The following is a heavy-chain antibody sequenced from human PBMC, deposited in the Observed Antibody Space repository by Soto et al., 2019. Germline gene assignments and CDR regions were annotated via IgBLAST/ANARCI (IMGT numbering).Heavy chain of an antibody. D-gene: IGHD6-19*01. J-gene: IGHJ6*01. Sequence: SETLSLPCPISGDSVSSNSAAWNCNKQSPSRGLEWLGRRYYRYKWCHDYAVSVKSGITINQDTSKNQFSLQLNSVTREDTAVNYCARATPGYSSGWYARADYYYDMDVWGQGATVTASS. CDR1: GDSVSSNSAA. V-gene: IGHV6-1*01. CDR3: ARATPGYSSGWYARADYYYDMDV. CDR2: RYYRYKWCH.